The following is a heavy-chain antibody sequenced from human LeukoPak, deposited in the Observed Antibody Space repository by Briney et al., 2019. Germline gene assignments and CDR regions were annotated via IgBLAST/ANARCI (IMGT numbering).Heavy chain of an antibody. CDR3: ARKASVGYSSGWYYDY. CDR2: INPNSGGT. CDR1: GYTFTGYY. D-gene: IGHD6-19*01. Sequence: ASVKVSCKASGYTFTGYYMHCVRQAPGQGLEWMGWINPNSGGTNYAQKFQGRVTMTRDTSISTAYMELSRLRSDDTAVYYCARKASVGYSSGWYYDYWGQGTLVTVSS. V-gene: IGHV1-2*02. J-gene: IGHJ4*02.